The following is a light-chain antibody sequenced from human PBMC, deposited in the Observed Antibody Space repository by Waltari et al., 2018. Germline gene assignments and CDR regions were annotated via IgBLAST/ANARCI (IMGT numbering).Light chain of an antibody. CDR2: EDT. Sequence: SYELTQPPSVSVSPGQTARITCSGHELPRKYAYWFQQKSGQAPRLVIYEDTKRPSGIPERFSGSSSGTVATLTITGAQVDDEADYYCYSSDSTGLRVSGGGTTVVVL. CDR3: YSSDSTGLRV. CDR1: ELPRKY. J-gene: IGLJ1*01. V-gene: IGLV3-10*01.